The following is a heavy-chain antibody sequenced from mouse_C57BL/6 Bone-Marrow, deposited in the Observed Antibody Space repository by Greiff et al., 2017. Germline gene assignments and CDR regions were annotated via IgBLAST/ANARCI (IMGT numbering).Heavy chain of an antibody. CDR1: GYTFTSYW. Sequence: QVQLQQPGAELVKPGASVKLSCKASGYTFTSYWMHWVKQRPGRGLEWIGRIDPGSGGTKYNEKFKSKATLTVDKSSSTAYMQLSSLTSEDSAVYYCARESEAYAMDYWGQGTSVTVSS. V-gene: IGHV1-72*01. CDR3: ARESEAYAMDY. CDR2: IDPGSGGT. J-gene: IGHJ4*01.